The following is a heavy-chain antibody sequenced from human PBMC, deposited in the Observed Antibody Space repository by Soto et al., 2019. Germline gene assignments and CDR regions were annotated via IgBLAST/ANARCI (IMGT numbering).Heavy chain of an antibody. CDR3: AGGIAARPLGY. J-gene: IGHJ4*02. Sequence: QLQLQESGSGLVKPSQTLSLTCAVSRGSISSGGSFWSWIRQPPGKGLEWIGYIYHSGSTYYNPSLKSRVTISVDRSKNQFSLKLSSVTAADTAVYYCAGGIAARPLGYWGQGTLVTVSS. D-gene: IGHD6-6*01. CDR2: IYHSGST. V-gene: IGHV4-30-2*01. CDR1: RGSISSGGSF.